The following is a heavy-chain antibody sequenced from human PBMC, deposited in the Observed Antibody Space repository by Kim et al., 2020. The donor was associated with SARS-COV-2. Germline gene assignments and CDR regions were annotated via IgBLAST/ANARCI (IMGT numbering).Heavy chain of an antibody. V-gene: IGHV6-1*01. Sequence: NDYAVSVKSRITINPDTSKNQFSLQLNSVTPEDTAVYYCARDSVADHFDYWGQGTLVTVSS. CDR2: N. J-gene: IGHJ4*02. D-gene: IGHD6-19*01. CDR3: ARDSVADHFDY.